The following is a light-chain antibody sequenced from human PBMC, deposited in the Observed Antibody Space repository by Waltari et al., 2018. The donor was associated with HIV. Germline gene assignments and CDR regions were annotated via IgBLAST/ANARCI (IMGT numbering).Light chain of an antibody. Sequence: YVLTQPPSVSMAPGKTARITCGGNNLDNKGVHWYQQVPGQAPRLVMYDDSDRPSGVPARFSGSNSGNTATLTISRVEVGDEADYYCQVWHAKSNHWVFGGGTRLAVL. CDR3: QVWHAKSNHWV. CDR2: DDS. J-gene: IGLJ3*02. V-gene: IGLV3-21*03. CDR1: NLDNKG.